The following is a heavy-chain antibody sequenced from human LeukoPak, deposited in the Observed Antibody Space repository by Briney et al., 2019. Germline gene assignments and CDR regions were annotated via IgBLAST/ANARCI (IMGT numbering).Heavy chain of an antibody. J-gene: IGHJ3*02. CDR3: ARGYSGRRSDAFDI. CDR1: GYTFTNYG. CDR2: ISAYNGYT. V-gene: IGHV1-18*01. Sequence: ASVKVSCKTSGYTFTNYGVSWVRQAPGQGLEWMGWISAYNGYTNYAQKLQVRVTMTTDTSTSTAYMELRSLRSDDTAVYYCARGYSGRRSDAFDIWGQGTMVTVSS. D-gene: IGHD1-26*01.